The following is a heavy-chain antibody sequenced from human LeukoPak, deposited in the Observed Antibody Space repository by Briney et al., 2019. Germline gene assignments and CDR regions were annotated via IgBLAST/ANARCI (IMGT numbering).Heavy chain of an antibody. V-gene: IGHV3-23*01. J-gene: IGHJ4*02. CDR3: AKGEWLETGEIDY. D-gene: IGHD6-19*01. CDR2: ISGSGGST. Sequence: PGGSLRLSCAASGFTFSSYGMSWVRQAPGKGLGGVSAISGSGGSTYYADSVKGRFTISRDNSKNTLYLQMNSLRAEDTAVYYCAKGEWLETGEIDYWGQGTLVTVSS. CDR1: GFTFSSYG.